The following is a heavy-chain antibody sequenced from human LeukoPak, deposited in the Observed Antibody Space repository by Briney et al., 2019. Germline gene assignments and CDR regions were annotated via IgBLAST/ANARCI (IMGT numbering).Heavy chain of an antibody. Sequence: GGSLRLSCAASGFTFSTYSMNWVRQAPGKGLEWVSYIGSSTTTIYYADSVKGRFTISRDNAKNSLYLQMNSLRPEDTAVYYCAGVPGTCQPTVYWGQGTLVTVSS. V-gene: IGHV3-48*04. CDR2: IGSSTTTI. CDR3: AGVPGTCQPTVY. CDR1: GFTFSTYS. J-gene: IGHJ4*02. D-gene: IGHD4-17*01.